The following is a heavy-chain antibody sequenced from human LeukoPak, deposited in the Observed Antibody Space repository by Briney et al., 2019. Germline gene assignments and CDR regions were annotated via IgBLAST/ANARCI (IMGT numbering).Heavy chain of an antibody. CDR2: ISHSGST. CDR1: GYTLSSGYW. CDR3: ARNGDYNLEH. D-gene: IGHD4-11*01. J-gene: IGHJ1*01. Sequence: SGTLSLTCAVSGYTLSSGYWWRWGRAPPGKGLEWIGEISHSGSTNYNPPLKSRVTISIDKSKNQFSLKLTSVTAADTAVYYCARNGDYNLEHWGQGALVTVSS. V-gene: IGHV4-4*02.